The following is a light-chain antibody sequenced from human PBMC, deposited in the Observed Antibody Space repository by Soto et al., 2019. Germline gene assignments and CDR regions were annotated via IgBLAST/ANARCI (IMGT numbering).Light chain of an antibody. CDR3: SSFTSRHTYV. CDR2: DVS. Sequence: QSVLTQPASVSWSPGQSTTISCTGTSSDIGGYNYVSWYQQLPGEAPKLIIYDVSDRPSGVSTRFSGSKSGNTASLTISGLQAEDEGDYYCSSFTSRHTYVFGTGTKVTVL. V-gene: IGLV2-14*01. CDR1: SSDIGGYNY. J-gene: IGLJ1*01.